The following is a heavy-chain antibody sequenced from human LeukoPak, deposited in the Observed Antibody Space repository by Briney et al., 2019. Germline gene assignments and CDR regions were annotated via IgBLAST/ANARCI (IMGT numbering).Heavy chain of an antibody. CDR1: GYNFDKFG. D-gene: IGHD6-13*01. CDR2: INTHSGNT. Sequence: ASVKVSCKASGYNFDKFGIAWVHQAPGQGLEWMGWINTHSGNTKYAQQYQGRVTMTTDTSTSTVYMELRSLRSDDTAVYFCARDTPQHLKRYDYWGQGTQVTVSS. CDR3: ARDTPQHLKRYDY. J-gene: IGHJ4*02. V-gene: IGHV1-18*01.